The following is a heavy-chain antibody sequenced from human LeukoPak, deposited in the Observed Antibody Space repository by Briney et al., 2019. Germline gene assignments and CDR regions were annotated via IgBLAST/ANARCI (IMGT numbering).Heavy chain of an antibody. CDR1: GDSIISGNYY. CDR3: ARVTGYRIEDYFDY. CDR2: IYYSGST. D-gene: IGHD6-13*01. J-gene: IGHJ4*02. V-gene: IGHV4-61*01. Sequence: SETLSLTCSVSGDSIISGNYYWSWIRQPPGKGLEWIGYIYYSGSTNYNPSLKSRVTISVETSKNEFSLKLRSVTAADTAVYYCARVTGYRIEDYFDYWGQGTLVTVSS.